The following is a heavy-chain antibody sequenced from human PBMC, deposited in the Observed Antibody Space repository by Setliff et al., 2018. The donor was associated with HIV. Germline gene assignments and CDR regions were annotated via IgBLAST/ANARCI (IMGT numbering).Heavy chain of an antibody. D-gene: IGHD3-22*01. Sequence: SETLSLTCAVYGGSFSGYYWSWIRQPPGKGLEWIGEINQSGSTNYNPSLKSRVTISVDTSKNQFSLKLCSVTAADTAVYYCARVYYDSSGYYSAIPYWYFDLWGRGTLVTVSS. CDR3: ARVYYDSSGYYSAIPYWYFDL. CDR2: INQSGST. V-gene: IGHV4-34*01. J-gene: IGHJ2*01. CDR1: GGSFSGYY.